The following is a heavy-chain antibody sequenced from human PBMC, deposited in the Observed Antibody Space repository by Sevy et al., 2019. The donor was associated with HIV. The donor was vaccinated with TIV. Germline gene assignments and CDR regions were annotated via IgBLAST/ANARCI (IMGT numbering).Heavy chain of an antibody. CDR3: AREQGPFDAFDI. CDR1: GFILSNYG. J-gene: IGHJ3*02. V-gene: IGHV3-33*01. CDR2: IWRDGTNK. Sequence: GGSLRLSCAASGFILSNYGMHWVRQAPGKGLEWVAVIWRDGTNKFYADSVKGRFTFSRDDSKSTLFLQMNGLRADDTAIYYCAREQGPFDAFDIWGQGTMVTVSS.